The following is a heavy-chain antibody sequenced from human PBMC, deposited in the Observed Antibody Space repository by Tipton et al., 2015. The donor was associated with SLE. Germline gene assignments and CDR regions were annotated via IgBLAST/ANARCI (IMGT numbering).Heavy chain of an antibody. V-gene: IGHV4-34*01. CDR2: INHSGST. D-gene: IGHD2-15*01. Sequence: LRLSCAASGFTFDDYGMSWVRQAPGKGLEWIGEINHSGSTNYNPSLKARVTLSADTSKNQVSLRLTSVTAADTAVYYCATEGGNWFDPWGQGILVTVSS. CDR1: GFTFDDYG. CDR3: ATEGGNWFDP. J-gene: IGHJ5*02.